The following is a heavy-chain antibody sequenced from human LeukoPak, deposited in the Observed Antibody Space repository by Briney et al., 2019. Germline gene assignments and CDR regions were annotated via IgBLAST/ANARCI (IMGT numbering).Heavy chain of an antibody. CDR3: ARESLIAVAAFDY. D-gene: IGHD6-19*01. Sequence: ASVKVSCKASGYTFTGYYMHWVRQAPGQGLEWMGIINPSGGSTSYAQKFQGRVTMTRDMSTSTVYMELSSLRSEDTAVYYCARESLIAVAAFDYWGQGTLVTVSS. CDR2: INPSGGST. J-gene: IGHJ4*02. CDR1: GYTFTGYY. V-gene: IGHV1-46*01.